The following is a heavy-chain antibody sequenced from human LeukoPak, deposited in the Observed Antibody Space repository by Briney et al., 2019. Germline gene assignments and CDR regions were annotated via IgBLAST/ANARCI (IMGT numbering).Heavy chain of an antibody. CDR2: IKEDGSDK. D-gene: IGHD4-23*01. V-gene: IGHV3-7*01. J-gene: IGHJ4*02. Sequence: GGSLRLSCVTSGFTFSDSWMSWFRQAPGQGREGVASIKEDGSDKYYSDSVRGRFTISRDNAEDSLYLQLDDLRAEDTAVFYCARQLLRGQNFDYWGQGTLVTVSS. CDR1: GFTFSDSW. CDR3: ARQLLRGQNFDY.